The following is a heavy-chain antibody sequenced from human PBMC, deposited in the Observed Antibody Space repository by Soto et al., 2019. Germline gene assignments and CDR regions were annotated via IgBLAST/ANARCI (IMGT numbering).Heavy chain of an antibody. CDR2: IYYSGST. V-gene: IGHV4-59*01. CDR3: ARGPVKPYSSGWFDY. J-gene: IGHJ4*02. CDR1: GGSISSYY. Sequence: SETLSLTCTVSGGSISSYYWSWIRQPPGKGLEWIGYIYYSGSTNYNPSLKSRVTISVDTSKNQFSLELSSLRSEDTAVYYCARGPVKPYSSGWFDYWGQGTLVTVSS. D-gene: IGHD6-19*01.